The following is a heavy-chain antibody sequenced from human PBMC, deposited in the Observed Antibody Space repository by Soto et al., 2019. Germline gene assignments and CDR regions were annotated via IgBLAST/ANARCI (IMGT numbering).Heavy chain of an antibody. CDR3: RGGSTNFFDY. D-gene: IGHD3-16*01. CDR1: GFTFINYA. V-gene: IGHV3-23*01. J-gene: IGHJ4*02. CDR2: IDDSGAST. Sequence: PGGSLRLSCEASGFTFINYAMSWVRQAPGKGLEWVSGIDDSGASTYYADSVKGRFTISRDNSKNTLYLQMNSLRAEDTAVYYCRGGSTNFFDYWGQGALVTVSS.